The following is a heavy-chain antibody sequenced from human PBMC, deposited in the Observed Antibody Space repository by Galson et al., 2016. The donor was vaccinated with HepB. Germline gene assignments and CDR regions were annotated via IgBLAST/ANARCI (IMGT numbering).Heavy chain of an antibody. Sequence: AISGDSVYNNAAAWVWIRQSPSRGLEWLGRTFYRSTWENHYAGSVKNRITISPDTSRKQLSLHLNSVTPEDTAVYYCARAVMLGRGMDVWGQGTTVTVSS. V-gene: IGHV6-1*01. D-gene: IGHD3-10*01. J-gene: IGHJ6*02. CDR2: TFYRSTWEN. CDR3: ARAVMLGRGMDV. CDR1: GDSVYNNAAA.